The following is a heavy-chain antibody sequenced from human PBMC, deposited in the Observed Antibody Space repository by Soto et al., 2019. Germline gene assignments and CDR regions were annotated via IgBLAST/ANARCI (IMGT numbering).Heavy chain of an antibody. CDR2: MNEDGSDK. J-gene: IGHJ1*01. Sequence: GGSLRLSCAASGFIFNSRYMSWVRQAPGKGLEGVANMNEDGSDKRHVDSVKGRFTISRDNAKNSLYLQMNSLRAEDTAVYYCARVEIGSYASWGQGALVTVTS. CDR3: ARVEIGSYAS. D-gene: IGHD1-26*01. V-gene: IGHV3-7*01. CDR1: GFIFNSRY.